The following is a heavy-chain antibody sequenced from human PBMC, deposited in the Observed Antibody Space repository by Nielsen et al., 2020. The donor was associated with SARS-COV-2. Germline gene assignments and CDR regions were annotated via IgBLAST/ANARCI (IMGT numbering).Heavy chain of an antibody. CDR2: MWYHGGDE. V-gene: IGHV3-33*08. J-gene: IGHJ5*02. CDR1: GFTFSSSW. D-gene: IGHD3/OR15-3a*01. CDR3: ARDLTFGAYWFDP. Sequence: GESLKISCAASGFTFSSSWMAWVRQAPGKRLEWVAHMWYHGGDENYADSVRGRFTISRDLSKNTVYLQMSSLRVEETSVYYCARDLTFGAYWFDPWSQGTLVTVSS.